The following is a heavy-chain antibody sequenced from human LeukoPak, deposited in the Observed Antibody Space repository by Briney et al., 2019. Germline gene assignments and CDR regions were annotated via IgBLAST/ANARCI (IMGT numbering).Heavy chain of an antibody. V-gene: IGHV3-21*03. CDR1: GFTFSSYS. D-gene: IGHD3-22*01. Sequence: GGSLRPSCAASGFTFSSYSMNWVRQAPGKGLEWVSSISSSSSYIYYADSVKGRFTISRDNAKNSLYLQMNSLKTEDTAVYYCTTDPHHYDSSDYDYWGQGTLVTVSS. J-gene: IGHJ4*02. CDR3: TTDPHHYDSSDYDY. CDR2: ISSSSSYI.